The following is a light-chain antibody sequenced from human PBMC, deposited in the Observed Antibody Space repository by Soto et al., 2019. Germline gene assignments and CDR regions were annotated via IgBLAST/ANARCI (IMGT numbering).Light chain of an antibody. Sequence: EILLTQSPGTLSLSPGERATLSCRASQSVSSSYLAWYQQKPGQAPRLLIYGASSRATDIPDRFSGSGSGTDFTLTISRLEPEDFAVYYCQQYGSSLWTFGQGTKVDIK. CDR2: GAS. CDR3: QQYGSSLWT. J-gene: IGKJ1*01. V-gene: IGKV3-20*01. CDR1: QSVSSSY.